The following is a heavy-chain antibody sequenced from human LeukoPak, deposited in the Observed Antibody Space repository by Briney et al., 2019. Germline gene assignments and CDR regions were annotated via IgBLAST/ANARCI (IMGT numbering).Heavy chain of an antibody. CDR3: ATIGVPSARGVDY. CDR1: GYTLTELS. D-gene: IGHD2-2*01. Sequence: ASVKLSCTVSGYTLTELSMHWVRQAPGQGLEWMGGFDPEDGETIYAQKFQGRVTMTEYTSTDTAYMELSSLRSEDADVYSCATIGVPSARGVDYWGQGTLVTVSS. V-gene: IGHV1-24*01. CDR2: FDPEDGET. J-gene: IGHJ4*02.